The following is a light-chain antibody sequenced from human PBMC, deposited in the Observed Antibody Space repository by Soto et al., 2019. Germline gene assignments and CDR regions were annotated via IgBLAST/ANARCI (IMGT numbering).Light chain of an antibody. CDR2: GAS. Sequence: EIVLTQSPGTLSLSPGERATLSCRASQSVSSSYLAWYQQKPGQAARLLIYGASTRATGIPDRFSGSGSGTDFTLTISSLEPEDVAVYYCQHYRSSPLTFGGGTKVDIK. CDR3: QHYRSSPLT. J-gene: IGKJ4*01. V-gene: IGKV3-20*01. CDR1: QSVSSSY.